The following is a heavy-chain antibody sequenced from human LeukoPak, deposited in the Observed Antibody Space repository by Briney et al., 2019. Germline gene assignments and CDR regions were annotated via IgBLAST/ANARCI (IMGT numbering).Heavy chain of an antibody. CDR2: VSDSGST. D-gene: IGHD6-13*01. Sequence: SETLSLTCTVSGGSISSHCWSWIRQPPGKGLEWIGYVSDSGSTNYNPSLKCRVTVSVDTSKDQFSLKLTSVTAADTAVYYCARTGSSWPLYYYYYMDVWGKGTTVTVSS. CDR1: GGSISSHC. V-gene: IGHV4-59*11. CDR3: ARTGSSWPLYYYYYMDV. J-gene: IGHJ6*03.